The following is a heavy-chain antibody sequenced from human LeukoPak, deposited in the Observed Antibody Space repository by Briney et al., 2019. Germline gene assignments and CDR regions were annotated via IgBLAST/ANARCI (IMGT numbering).Heavy chain of an antibody. V-gene: IGHV3-23*01. CDR2: ISISGDTT. CDR1: GFTFSSHA. D-gene: IGHD4-17*01. J-gene: IGHJ4*02. Sequence: PGMSLRLSCAASGFTFSSHAMTWVRQAPGKGLEWVSAISISGDTTYYADAVKGRFTISRDNSKNTVYLQMNSLRAEDTAVYYCADEIRPNDYWGQGTLVTVSS. CDR3: ADEIRPNDY.